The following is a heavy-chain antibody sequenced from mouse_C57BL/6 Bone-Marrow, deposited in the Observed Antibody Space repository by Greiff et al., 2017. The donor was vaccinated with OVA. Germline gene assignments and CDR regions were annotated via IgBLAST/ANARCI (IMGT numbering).Heavy chain of an antibody. CDR2: ISYDGSN. CDR3: ARDEDGSSDYFDY. D-gene: IGHD1-1*01. J-gene: IGHJ2*01. CDR1: GYSITSGYY. Sequence: ESGPGLVKPSQSLSLTCSVTGYSITSGYYWNWIRQFPGNKLEWMGYISYDGSNNYNPSLKNRISITRDTSKNQFFLKLNSVTTEDTATYYCARDEDGSSDYFDYWGQGTTLTVSS. V-gene: IGHV3-6*01.